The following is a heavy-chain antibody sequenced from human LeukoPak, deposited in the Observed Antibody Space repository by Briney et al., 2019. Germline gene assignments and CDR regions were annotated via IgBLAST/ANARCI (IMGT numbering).Heavy chain of an antibody. Sequence: PSETLSLTCTVSGGSISSFYWNWIRQPAEKGLEWIGRIYSSGSPNYNPSLKSRVTMSVDTSKNQFSLKLSSVTAADTAVYYCARGFVYGGNFYFDYWGQGALVTVSS. CDR3: ARGFVYGGNFYFDY. CDR1: GGSISSFY. V-gene: IGHV4-4*07. J-gene: IGHJ4*02. D-gene: IGHD4-23*01. CDR2: IYSSGSP.